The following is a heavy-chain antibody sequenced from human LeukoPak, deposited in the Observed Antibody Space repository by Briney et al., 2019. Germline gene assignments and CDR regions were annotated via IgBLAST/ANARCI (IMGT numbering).Heavy chain of an antibody. CDR1: GFMFSSNW. D-gene: IGHD5-24*01. CDR2: IKEDGTET. Sequence: GGSLRLSCAASGFMFSSNWMSRVRLAPGKGLEWVANIKEDGTETYYVDSVKGRFTISRDNAKNSLYLQMNSLRVEDTAVYYCAKEGRSLQTYWGQGTLVTVSS. CDR3: AKEGRSLQTY. V-gene: IGHV3-7*03. J-gene: IGHJ4*02.